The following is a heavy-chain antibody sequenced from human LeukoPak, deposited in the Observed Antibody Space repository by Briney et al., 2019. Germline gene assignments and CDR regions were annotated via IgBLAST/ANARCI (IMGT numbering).Heavy chain of an antibody. D-gene: IGHD3-10*02. CDR2: ISSSSSTI. V-gene: IGHV3-48*04. Sequence: GGSLRLSCAASKFTFSDYGMNWVRQAPGKGLEWVSYISSSSSTIYYADSVKGRFTISRDNAKNSLYLQMNSLRAEDTAVYYCAGLGITMIGGVWGKGTTVTISS. CDR1: KFTFSDYG. J-gene: IGHJ6*04. CDR3: AGLGITMIGGV.